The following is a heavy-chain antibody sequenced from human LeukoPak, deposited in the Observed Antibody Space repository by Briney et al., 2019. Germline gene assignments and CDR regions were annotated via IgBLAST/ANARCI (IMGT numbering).Heavy chain of an antibody. CDR1: GFTFSSYA. J-gene: IGHJ6*02. CDR2: IGGSISTT. CDR3: ARGGVERRKVYYFYGMDV. Sequence: GGSLRLSCAASGFTFSSYAMSWVRQAPGKGLEWVSVIGGSISTTYYADSVKGRFTISRDNAKNTLYLQVNSLRPEDTAVYFCARGGVERRKVYYFYGMDVWGQGTTVTVSS. V-gene: IGHV3-23*01. D-gene: IGHD1-1*01.